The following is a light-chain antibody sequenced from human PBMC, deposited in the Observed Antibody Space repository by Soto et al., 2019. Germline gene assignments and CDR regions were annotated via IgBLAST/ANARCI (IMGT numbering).Light chain of an antibody. Sequence: EIVLTQSPGTLSLSPGERATLSCRAIQSVSSSYLAWYQHKPGQAPRLLICGASSRATGIPDRFSGSGSGTDFTLTISRLEPEDFAVYYCQQYGSSPVTFGQGTKVDIK. CDR3: QQYGSSPVT. CDR1: QSVSSSY. V-gene: IGKV3-20*01. CDR2: GAS. J-gene: IGKJ1*01.